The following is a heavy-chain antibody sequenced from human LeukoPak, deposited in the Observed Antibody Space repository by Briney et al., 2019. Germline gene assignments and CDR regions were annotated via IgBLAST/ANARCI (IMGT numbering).Heavy chain of an antibody. CDR1: GFTFSSYG. J-gene: IGHJ4*02. D-gene: IGHD6-19*01. Sequence: GGSLRLSCAASGFTFSSYGMHWVRQAPGKGLEWVAVISYDGSNKYYADSVKGRFTISRDNSKNTLYLQMNSLRAEDTAVYYCAKEVHDNSGEDYWGQGTLVTVSS. CDR2: ISYDGSNK. CDR3: AKEVHDNSGEDY. V-gene: IGHV3-30*18.